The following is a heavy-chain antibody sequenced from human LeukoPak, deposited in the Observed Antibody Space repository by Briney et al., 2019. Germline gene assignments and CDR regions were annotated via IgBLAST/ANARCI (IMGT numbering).Heavy chain of an antibody. D-gene: IGHD5-18*01. CDR1: GFTFSSYA. CDR2: ISGSSGST. CDR3: AKDQGYSYGYYY. J-gene: IGHJ4*02. V-gene: IGHV3-23*01. Sequence: PGGSLRLSCAASGFTFSSYAMSWVRQAPGKGLEWVSAISGSSGSTYYADSVKGRFTISRDNSKNTLYLQMNSLRAEDTAVYYCAKDQGYSYGYYYWGQGTLVTVSS.